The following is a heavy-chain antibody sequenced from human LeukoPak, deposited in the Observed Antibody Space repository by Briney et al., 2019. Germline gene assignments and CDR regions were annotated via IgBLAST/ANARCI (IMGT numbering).Heavy chain of an antibody. J-gene: IGHJ4*02. CDR3: ARDLYSSSFIDY. CDR1: GYSISSGYY. CDR2: IYHSGST. V-gene: IGHV4-38-2*02. Sequence: SETLSLTCTVSGYSISSGYYWGWIRQPPGKGLEWIGSIYHSGSTYYNPSLKSRVTISVDTSKNQFSLKLSSVTAADTAVYYCARDLYSSSFIDYWGQGTLVTVSS. D-gene: IGHD6-6*01.